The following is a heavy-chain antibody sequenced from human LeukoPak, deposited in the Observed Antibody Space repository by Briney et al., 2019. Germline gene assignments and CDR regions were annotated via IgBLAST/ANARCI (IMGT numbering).Heavy chain of an antibody. CDR2: INHSGST. Sequence: SETLSLTCAVYGGSFSGYYWSWIRQPPGKGLEWIGEINHSGSTNYNPSLKSRVTISVDTSKNQFSLKLSSVTAADTAVYYCMKNDVGDYGTWGQGTLVIVSS. J-gene: IGHJ5*02. V-gene: IGHV4-34*01. CDR3: MKNDVGDYGT. D-gene: IGHD4-17*01. CDR1: GGSFSGYY.